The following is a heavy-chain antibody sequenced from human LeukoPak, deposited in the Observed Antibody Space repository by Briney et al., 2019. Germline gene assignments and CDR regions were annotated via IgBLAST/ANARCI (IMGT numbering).Heavy chain of an antibody. CDR1: GGSFSGYY. V-gene: IGHV4-34*01. CDR3: ARDGGSYSEFDY. D-gene: IGHD1-26*01. J-gene: IGHJ4*02. CDR2: INHSGST. Sequence: SETLSLTCAVYGGSFSGYYWSWIRQPPGKGLEWIGEINHSGSTNYNPSPKSRVTISVDTSKNQFSLKLSSVTAADTAVYYCARDGGSYSEFDYWGQGTLVTVSS.